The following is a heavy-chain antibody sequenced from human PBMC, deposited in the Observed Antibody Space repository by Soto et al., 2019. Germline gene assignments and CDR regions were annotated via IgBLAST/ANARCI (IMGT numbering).Heavy chain of an antibody. CDR1: GGSFGGYY. Sequence: QQRGAGLLKPSETLSLTCAVYGGSFGGYYWTWIRQPPGTGLEWIGEINHSGSTNYNPSLKSRVTISVDTSKNQFSLKLPFVTAADTAVYYCTRDKITGLFDYWCQGTLVTVSS. V-gene: IGHV4-34*01. CDR2: INHSGST. J-gene: IGHJ4*02. D-gene: IGHD2-8*02. CDR3: TRDKITGLFDY.